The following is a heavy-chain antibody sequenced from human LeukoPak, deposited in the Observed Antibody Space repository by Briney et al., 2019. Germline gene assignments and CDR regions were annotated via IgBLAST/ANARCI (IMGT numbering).Heavy chain of an antibody. J-gene: IGHJ4*02. CDR3: AKDRYSSSWYGSFDY. CDR1: GFTFSSYA. CDR2: ISGSGGST. Sequence: GGSLRLSCAASGFTFSSYAMSWVRQAPGKGLEWVSAISGSGGSTYYADSVKGQFTISRDNSKNTLYLQMNSLRAEDTAVYYCAKDRYSSSWYGSFDYWGQGTLVTVSS. D-gene: IGHD6-13*01. V-gene: IGHV3-23*01.